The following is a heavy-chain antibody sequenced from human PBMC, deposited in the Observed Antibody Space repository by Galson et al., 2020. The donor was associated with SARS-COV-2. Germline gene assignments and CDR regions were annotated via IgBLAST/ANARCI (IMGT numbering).Heavy chain of an antibody. J-gene: IGHJ5*02. V-gene: IGHV1-2*02. D-gene: IGHD3-22*01. CDR3: ARDLDFRVVVSNWFDP. Sequence: ASVKVSCKASGYTFTGYYMHWVRQAPGQGLEWMGWINPNSGGTNYAQKFQGRVTMTRDTSISTAYMELSRLRSDDTAVYYCARDLDFRVVVSNWFDPWGQGTLVTVSS. CDR1: GYTFTGYY. CDR2: INPNSGGT.